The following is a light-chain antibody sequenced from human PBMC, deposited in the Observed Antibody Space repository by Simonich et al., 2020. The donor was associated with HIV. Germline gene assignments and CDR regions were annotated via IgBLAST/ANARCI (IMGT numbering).Light chain of an antibody. V-gene: IGKV2-28*01. Sequence: DIVMTQSPLSLPVTPGEPASISCRSSQSLVHSNGYDYLDWYLQKPGQSPHLLIYLGSNRASGVPDRFSGSGSGTDFTLKISRVEAEDVGVYYCMRALQTPLTFGGGTKVEIK. J-gene: IGKJ4*01. CDR1: QSLVHSNGYDY. CDR3: MRALQTPLT. CDR2: LGS.